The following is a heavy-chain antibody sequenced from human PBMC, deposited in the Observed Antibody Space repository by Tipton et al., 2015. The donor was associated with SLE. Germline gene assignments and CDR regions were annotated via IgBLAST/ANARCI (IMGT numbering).Heavy chain of an antibody. CDR2: IYHSGST. J-gene: IGHJ5*02. D-gene: IGHD2-2*01. CDR1: GGSISSYY. V-gene: IGHV4-59*12. Sequence: TLSLTCTVSGGSISSYYWSWIRQPPGKGLEWIGYIYHSGSTYYNPSLKSRVTISVDRSKNQFSLKLSSVTAADTAVYYCARASFCSSTSCFLNWFDPWGQGTLVTVSS. CDR3: ARASFCSSTSCFLNWFDP.